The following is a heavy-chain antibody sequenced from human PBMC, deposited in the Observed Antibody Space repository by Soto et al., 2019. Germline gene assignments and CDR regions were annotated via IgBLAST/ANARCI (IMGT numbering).Heavy chain of an antibody. V-gene: IGHV4-4*02. CDR2: TYHSETT. CDR3: ARRSGGTSD. Sequence: QVQLQESGPGLVKPSGTLSLTCAVSGVSISGGHWWTWVRQSPGKGLEWIGETYHSETTNYNPSPKXRXTXPVDKSKNQFSLKVSSVTAADTAVYYCARRSGGTSDWGHGPLVTVSS. J-gene: IGHJ4*01. CDR1: GVSISGGHW. D-gene: IGHD2-15*01.